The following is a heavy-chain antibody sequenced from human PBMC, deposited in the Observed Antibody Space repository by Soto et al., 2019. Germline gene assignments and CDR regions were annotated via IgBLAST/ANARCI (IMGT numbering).Heavy chain of an antibody. J-gene: IGHJ2*01. CDR3: ARERYCSGGSYYSGWYFDL. Sequence: QVQLQESGPGLVKPSQTLSLTCTVSGGSISSGGYYWSWIRQHPGKGLEWIGYIYYSGSTYYNPSLKSRVTISVDTSKNQFSLKLSSVTAADTAVYYCARERYCSGGSYYSGWYFDLWGRGTLVTVSS. CDR1: GGSISSGGYY. V-gene: IGHV4-31*03. D-gene: IGHD2-15*01. CDR2: IYYSGST.